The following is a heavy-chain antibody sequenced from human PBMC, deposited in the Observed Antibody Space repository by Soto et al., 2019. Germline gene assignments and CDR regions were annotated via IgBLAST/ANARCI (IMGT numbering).Heavy chain of an antibody. CDR3: ARTIIRGVSNAFDV. J-gene: IGHJ3*01. CDR2: ISYRGNT. CDR1: RAAISSDY. V-gene: IGHV4-59*08. Sequence: SENLYLTFSVSRAAISSDYWGWIRQTPGKGLEWIAYISYRGNTDYNPDLKSRVAISLDASKNTFSLKLSAVTAADTALYYCARTIIRGVSNAFDVWGHGTLVTVSS. D-gene: IGHD3-10*01.